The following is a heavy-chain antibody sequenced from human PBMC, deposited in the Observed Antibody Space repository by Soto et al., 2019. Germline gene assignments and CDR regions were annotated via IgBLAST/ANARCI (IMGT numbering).Heavy chain of an antibody. D-gene: IGHD5-12*01. CDR1: RFTFRSYA. J-gene: IGHJ4*02. V-gene: IGHV3-23*01. Sequence: GGSLRLSCVASRFTFRSYAMSWVRQAPGKGLEWVSGINPGGSSTFYADSVRGRFTISRDNAKNTVYLQMNSLRVEDTAKYYCVKEWTPRRAFDYWGQGTPVTVSS. CDR2: INPGGSST. CDR3: VKEWTPRRAFDY.